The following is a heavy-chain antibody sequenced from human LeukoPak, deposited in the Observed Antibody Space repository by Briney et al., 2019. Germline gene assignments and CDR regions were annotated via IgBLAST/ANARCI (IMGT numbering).Heavy chain of an antibody. CDR2: ISSSGSTI. D-gene: IGHD3-22*01. V-gene: IGHV3-11*01. J-gene: IGHJ4*02. CDR1: GFTFSDYY. Sequence: PGGSLRLSCAASGFTFSDYYMSWIRQAPGKGLEWVSYISSSGSTIYYADSVKGRFTISRDNSKNTLYLQMNSLRAEDTAVYYCAKDVYYDSSGSDYWGQGTLVTVSS. CDR3: AKDVYYDSSGSDY.